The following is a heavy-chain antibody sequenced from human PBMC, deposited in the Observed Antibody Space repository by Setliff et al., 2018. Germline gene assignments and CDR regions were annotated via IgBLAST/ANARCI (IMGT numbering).Heavy chain of an antibody. CDR1: GGSISSSSYY. J-gene: IGHJ5*02. Sequence: SETLSLTCTVSGGSISSSSYYWGWVRQPPGRGLEWIGSIYYSGSTYYNPSLKSRVTISVDTSKNQFSLKLSSVTAADTAVYYCARLRLNWFDPWGQGTLVTVSS. V-gene: IGHV4-39*01. CDR3: ARLRLNWFDP. CDR2: IYYSGST. D-gene: IGHD4-17*01.